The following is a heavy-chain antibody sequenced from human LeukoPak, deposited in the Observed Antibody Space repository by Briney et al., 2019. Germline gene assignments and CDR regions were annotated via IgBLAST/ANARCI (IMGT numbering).Heavy chain of an antibody. V-gene: IGHV3-11*06. J-gene: IGHJ1*01. CDR2: ISSSSSYI. CDR3: ARDSSGYYVPRYFQH. D-gene: IGHD3-22*01. CDR1: GFTFSDYY. Sequence: GGSLRLSCAASGFTFSDYYMSWIRQAPGKGLEWVSSISSSSSYIYYADSVKGRFTISRDNAKNSLYLQMNSLRAEDTAVYYCARDSSGYYVPRYFQHWGQGTLVTVSS.